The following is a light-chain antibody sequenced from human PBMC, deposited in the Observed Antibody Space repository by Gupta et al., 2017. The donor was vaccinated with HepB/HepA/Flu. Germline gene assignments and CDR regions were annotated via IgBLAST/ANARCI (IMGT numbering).Light chain of an antibody. CDR1: DSNIGAIYD. CDR3: QSFDGSLNGVV. Sequence: QSVLTQPPSVSGAPGQRVTIPCTGSDSNIGAIYDVHWYQKLPGTAPKLLIYANTSRPSGVPDRFSGSRSGTSASLAITGLQAEDEADYYCQSFDGSLNGVVFGGGTKLTVL. CDR2: ANT. V-gene: IGLV1-40*01. J-gene: IGLJ2*01.